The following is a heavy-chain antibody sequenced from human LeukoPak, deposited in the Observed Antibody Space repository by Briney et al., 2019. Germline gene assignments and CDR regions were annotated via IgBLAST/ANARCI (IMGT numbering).Heavy chain of an antibody. CDR2: INPNSGGT. Sequence: GASVKVSCKASGYTFTGYYMHWVRQAPGQGLEWMGWINPNSGGTNYAQKFQGRVTMTRDTSISTAYMELSRLRSDDTAVYYCAVLKDIVATIGSDRTRKSDAFDIWGQGTMVTVSS. V-gene: IGHV1-2*02. D-gene: IGHD5-12*01. CDR1: GYTFTGYY. CDR3: AVLKDIVATIGSDRTRKSDAFDI. J-gene: IGHJ3*02.